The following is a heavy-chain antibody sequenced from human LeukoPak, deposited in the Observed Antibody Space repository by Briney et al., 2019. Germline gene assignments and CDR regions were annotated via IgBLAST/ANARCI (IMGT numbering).Heavy chain of an antibody. CDR2: VSPRSSTI. J-gene: IGHJ4*02. D-gene: IGHD6-19*01. V-gene: IGHV3-48*01. CDR1: GFPFSSYG. Sequence: PGGSLRLSCAASGFPFSSYGMNWVRQAPGRGLEWVSYVSPRSSTIYHADSVKGRFTISRDNAKNSLYLQMNSLRAEDTAVYYCARERTPYGSGCTAAYWGQGTLVTVSS. CDR3: ARERTPYGSGCTAAY.